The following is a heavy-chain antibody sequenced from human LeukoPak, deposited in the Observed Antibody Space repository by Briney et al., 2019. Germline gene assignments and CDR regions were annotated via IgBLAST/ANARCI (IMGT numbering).Heavy chain of an antibody. V-gene: IGHV4-59*01. Sequence: KPSETLSLTCSVSGGSISSYYWSWMRQPPGKGLEWIAYISYSGSTKYNPSLKSRVTISVDTSKNQLSLKLSSVTAADTAVYYCAREPGFDSSGYLNWFDPWGQGTLVTVSS. CDR1: GGSISSYY. CDR2: ISYSGST. D-gene: IGHD3-22*01. CDR3: AREPGFDSSGYLNWFDP. J-gene: IGHJ5*02.